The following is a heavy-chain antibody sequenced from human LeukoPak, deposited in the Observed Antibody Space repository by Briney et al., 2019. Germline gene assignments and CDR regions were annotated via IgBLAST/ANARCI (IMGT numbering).Heavy chain of an antibody. D-gene: IGHD3-9*01. V-gene: IGHV5-51*01. CDR2: IYPGDSAT. CDR1: GYSFTSYW. CDR3: QRRAYEILTGYYTYYFDY. J-gene: IGHJ4*02. Sequence: VESLKISCKGSGYSFTSYWIGCVRQMPGKGLEWMGVIYPGDSATRYSPSFQGQVTISADKSISTAYLQWSSLKASDTVIFYSQRRAYEILTGYYTYYFDYWGQGTLVTVSS.